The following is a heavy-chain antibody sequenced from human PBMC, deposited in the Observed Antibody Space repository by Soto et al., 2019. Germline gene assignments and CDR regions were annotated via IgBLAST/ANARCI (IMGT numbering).Heavy chain of an antibody. Sequence: KPSETLSLTCAVYGGSFSGYYWSWIRQPPGKGLEWIGEINHSGSTNYNPSLKSRVTISIDTSKNQFSLKLSSVTAADTAMNYCAPRVTMVRGAYFDYWGQGTLVTVSS. J-gene: IGHJ4*02. CDR2: INHSGST. CDR1: GGSFSGYY. V-gene: IGHV4-34*01. CDR3: APRVTMVRGAYFDY. D-gene: IGHD3-10*01.